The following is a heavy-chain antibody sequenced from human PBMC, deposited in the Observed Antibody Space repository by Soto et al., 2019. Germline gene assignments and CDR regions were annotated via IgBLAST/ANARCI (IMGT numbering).Heavy chain of an antibody. CDR1: GFTFSNYA. D-gene: IGHD3-9*01. J-gene: IGHJ6*03. V-gene: IGHV3-23*01. Sequence: EVQLLESGGGLVQPGGSLRLSCAASGFTFSNYAMSWVRQAPGTGLEWVSAIRNYGGSTYYADSVTGRFTISRDSSKNTLYLQMNSLIAEDTAVYYCAKHYDIFTGYYTGYYYYYMDVWGKGTTVTVSS. CDR3: AKHYDIFTGYYTGYYYYYMDV. CDR2: IRNYGGST.